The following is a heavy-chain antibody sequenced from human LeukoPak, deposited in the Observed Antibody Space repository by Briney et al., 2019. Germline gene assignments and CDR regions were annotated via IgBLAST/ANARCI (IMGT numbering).Heavy chain of an antibody. J-gene: IGHJ4*02. CDR1: GGSFSGYY. Sequence: SETLSLTCAVYGGSFSGYYWSWIRQHPGKGLEWIGYIYYSGSTYYNPSLKSRVTISVDTSKNQFSLKLSSVTAADTAVYYCARDRRWYGLDYWGQGTLVTVSS. D-gene: IGHD4-23*01. CDR2: IYYSGST. CDR3: ARDRRWYGLDY. V-gene: IGHV4-31*11.